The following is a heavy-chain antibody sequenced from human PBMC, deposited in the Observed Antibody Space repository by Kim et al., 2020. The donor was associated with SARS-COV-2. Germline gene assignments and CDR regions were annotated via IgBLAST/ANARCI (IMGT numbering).Heavy chain of an antibody. J-gene: IGHJ6*02. CDR2: INPSGGST. V-gene: IGHV1-46*01. CDR1: GYTFTSYY. D-gene: IGHD5-18*01. Sequence: ASVKVSCKASGYTFTSYYMHWVRQAPGQGLEWMGIINPSGGSTSYAQKFQGRVTMTRDMSTSTVYMELSSLGSEDTAVYYCARIGYNYYYYYGMDVWGQGTTVTVSS. CDR3: ARIGYNYYYYYGMDV.